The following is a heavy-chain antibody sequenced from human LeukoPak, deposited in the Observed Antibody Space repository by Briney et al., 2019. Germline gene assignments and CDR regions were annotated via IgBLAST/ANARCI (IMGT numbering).Heavy chain of an antibody. D-gene: IGHD3-22*01. CDR3: ARPTYYYDSSGYRMAWFDP. CDR2: IYYGGST. V-gene: IGHV4-39*01. CDR1: RGSISSSSYY. Sequence: SETLSLTCTVFRGSISSSSYYWGWIRQPPGRGLEWIGSIYYGGSTYHNPSLKSRVTISVDTSKNQFSLKLSSVTAADTAVYYCARPTYYYDSSGYRMAWFDPWGQGTLVTVSS. J-gene: IGHJ5*02.